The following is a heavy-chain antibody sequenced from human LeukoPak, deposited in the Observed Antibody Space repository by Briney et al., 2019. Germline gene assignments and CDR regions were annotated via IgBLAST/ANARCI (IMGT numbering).Heavy chain of an antibody. Sequence: GGSLRLSCAASGFTFSTCWMSWVRQAPGKGLEWVANIKQDGSEKFYVDSVKGRFTISRDNAKNSMYLQMNSLRAEDTAVYYCARDDRIMVRGVPDYWGQGTQVTVSS. V-gene: IGHV3-7*03. D-gene: IGHD3-10*01. CDR1: GFTFSTCW. CDR3: ARDDRIMVRGVPDY. CDR2: IKQDGSEK. J-gene: IGHJ4*02.